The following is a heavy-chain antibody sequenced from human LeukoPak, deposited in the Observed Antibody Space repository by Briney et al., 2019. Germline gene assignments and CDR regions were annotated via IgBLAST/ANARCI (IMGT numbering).Heavy chain of an antibody. CDR3: ARGYYDFWSGRDVTYFDY. Sequence: PSETLSLTCTVSGYSISSGCYWGWIRQPPGKGLEWIGSIYHSGSTYYNPSLKSRVTISVDTSKNQFSLTLSPVTAADTAVYYCARGYYDFWSGRDVTYFDYWGQGTLVTVSS. J-gene: IGHJ4*02. V-gene: IGHV4-38-2*02. D-gene: IGHD3-3*01. CDR2: IYHSGST. CDR1: GYSISSGCY.